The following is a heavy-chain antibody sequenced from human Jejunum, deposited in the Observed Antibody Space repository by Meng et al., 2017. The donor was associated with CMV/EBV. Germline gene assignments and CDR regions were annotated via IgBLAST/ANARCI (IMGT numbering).Heavy chain of an antibody. Sequence: SGGSISTYFWNWIRQSPGKGLEWIGHVYYTGSTIYNPSLKSRVTISVDPSKNQFSLQLRSVTAADTAVYFCARSCSSTTCRIDYWGQGALVTVSS. J-gene: IGHJ4*02. CDR3: ARSCSSTTCRIDY. CDR2: VYYTGST. CDR1: GGSISTYF. V-gene: IGHV4-59*01. D-gene: IGHD2-2*01.